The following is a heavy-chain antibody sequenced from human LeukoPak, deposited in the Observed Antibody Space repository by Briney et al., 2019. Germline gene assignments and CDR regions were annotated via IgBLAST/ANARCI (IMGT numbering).Heavy chain of an antibody. J-gene: IGHJ6*03. CDR1: GYTFTGYY. V-gene: IGHV1-2*02. D-gene: IGHD6-6*01. CDR2: INPNSGGT. CDR3: ARGIAARPIAYYYYYYMDV. Sequence: ASVKVSCKASGYTFTGYYMHWVRQAPGQGLEWMGWINPNSGGTNYAQKFQGRVTMTRDTSISTAYMELSRLRSDDTAVYYCARGIAARPIAYYYYYYMDVWGKGTTVTVSS.